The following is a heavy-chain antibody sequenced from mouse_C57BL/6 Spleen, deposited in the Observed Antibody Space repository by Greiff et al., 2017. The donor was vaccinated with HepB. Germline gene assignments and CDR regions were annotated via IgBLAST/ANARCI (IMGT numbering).Heavy chain of an antibody. V-gene: IGHV5-17*01. J-gene: IGHJ4*01. Sequence: DVQLVESGGGLVKPGGSLKLSCAASGFTFSDYGMHWVRQAPEKGLEWVAYISSGSSTIYYADTVKGRFTISRDNAKNTLFLQMTSLRSEDTAMYYWATSSTGYAMDYWGQGTSVTVSS. D-gene: IGHD1-1*01. CDR3: ATSSTGYAMDY. CDR2: ISSGSSTI. CDR1: GFTFSDYG.